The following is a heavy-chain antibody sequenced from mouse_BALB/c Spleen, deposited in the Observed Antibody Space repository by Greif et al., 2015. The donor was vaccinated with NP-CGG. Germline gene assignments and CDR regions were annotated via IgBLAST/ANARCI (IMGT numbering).Heavy chain of an antibody. D-gene: IGHD2-3*01. CDR1: GYAFTSYW. J-gene: IGHJ2*02. Sequence: DLVKPGASVKLSCKASGYAFTSYWINWIKQRPGQGLEWIGRIAPGSGSTYYNEMFKGKATLTVDTSSSTSYIPRGSLSSEDSAVYFCARGVDGYYVFDYWGQGTSLTVSS. CDR3: ARGVDGYYVFDY. CDR2: IAPGSGST. V-gene: IGHV1S41*01.